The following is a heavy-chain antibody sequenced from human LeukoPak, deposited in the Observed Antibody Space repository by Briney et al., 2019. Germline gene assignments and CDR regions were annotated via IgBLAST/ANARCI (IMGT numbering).Heavy chain of an antibody. CDR3: ARCKKNNYDSSGYHGDWFDP. CDR1: GGSISSSSYY. V-gene: IGHV4-39*01. D-gene: IGHD3-22*01. CDR2: IYYSGST. Sequence: SETLSPTCTVSGGSISSSSYYWGWIRQPPGKGLEWIGSIYYSGSTYYNPSPKSRVTISVDTSKNQFSLKLSSVTAADTAVYYCARCKKNNYDSSGYHGDWFDPWGQGTLVTVSS. J-gene: IGHJ5*02.